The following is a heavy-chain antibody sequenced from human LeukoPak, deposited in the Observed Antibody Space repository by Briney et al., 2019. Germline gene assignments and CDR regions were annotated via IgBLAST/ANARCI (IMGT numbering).Heavy chain of an antibody. CDR1: GFTFSSYS. D-gene: IGHD2-2*01. CDR2: ISSSSSYI. Sequence: PGGSLRLSCAASGFTFSSYSMNWVRQAPGKGLEWVSSISSSSSYIYYADPVKGRFTISRDNAKNSLYLQMNSLRAEDTAVYYCARDGGYCSSTSCYYGIDYWGQGTLVTVSS. V-gene: IGHV3-21*01. CDR3: ARDGGYCSSTSCYYGIDY. J-gene: IGHJ4*02.